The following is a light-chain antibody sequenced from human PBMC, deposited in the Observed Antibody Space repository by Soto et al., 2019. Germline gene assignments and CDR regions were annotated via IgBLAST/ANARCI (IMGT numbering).Light chain of an antibody. CDR1: QSLSSW. CDR2: DAS. Sequence: DIQMTQSPSTLSASVGDRVTINCRASQSLSSWLTWYQQKPGKAPKLLIHDASSLESGVPSRFSGSASGTEFTLTISSLQSEDFAVYYCQQYNNWPVGTFGQGTKVDI. V-gene: IGKV1-5*01. CDR3: QQYNNWPVGT. J-gene: IGKJ1*01.